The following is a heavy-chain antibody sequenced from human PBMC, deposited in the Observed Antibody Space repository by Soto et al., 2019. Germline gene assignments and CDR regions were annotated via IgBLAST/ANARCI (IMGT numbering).Heavy chain of an antibody. CDR2: INAGNGNT. J-gene: IGHJ5*02. CDR3: ARGPPNNYYDSSGCRGWFDP. V-gene: IGHV1-3*01. Sequence: EASVKVSCEASGYTFTSYAMHWVRQAPGQRLEWMGWINAGNGNTKYSQKFQGRVTITRDTSASTAYMELSSLRSEDAAVYYCARGPPNNYYDSSGCRGWFDPWGQGTLVTVSS. D-gene: IGHD3-22*01. CDR1: GYTFTSYA.